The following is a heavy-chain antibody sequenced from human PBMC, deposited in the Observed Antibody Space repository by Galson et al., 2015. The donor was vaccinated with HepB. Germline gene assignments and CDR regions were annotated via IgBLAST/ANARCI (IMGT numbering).Heavy chain of an antibody. V-gene: IGHV3-30*18. CDR2: ISYDGGHQ. CDR1: GLTFNTYD. CDR3: AKDGQYCSTTTCPFDS. D-gene: IGHD2-2*01. J-gene: IGHJ4*02. Sequence: SLRLSCAGSGLTFNTYDMHWVRQAPAKGLEWVAIISYDGGHQYYADSVKGRFTISRDNSKNTPFLQMNSLRAEDTAVYYCAKDGQYCSTTTCPFDSWGLGTLVTVSS.